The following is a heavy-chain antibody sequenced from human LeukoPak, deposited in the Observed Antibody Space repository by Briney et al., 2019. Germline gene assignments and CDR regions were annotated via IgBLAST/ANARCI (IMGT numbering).Heavy chain of an antibody. J-gene: IGHJ4*02. Sequence: PGGSLRLSCAASGFTFSSYAMHWVRQAPGKGLEWVAVISYDGSNKYYADSVKGRFTISRDNSKNTLYLQMSSLRAEDTAVYFCVKTSGYSSGFLDYWGQGTLVTVSS. CDR1: GFTFSSYA. CDR3: VKTSGYSSGFLDY. V-gene: IGHV3-30-3*02. CDR2: ISYDGSNK. D-gene: IGHD6-19*01.